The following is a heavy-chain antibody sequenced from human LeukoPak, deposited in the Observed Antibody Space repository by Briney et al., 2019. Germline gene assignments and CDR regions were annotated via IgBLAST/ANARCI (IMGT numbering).Heavy chain of an antibody. Sequence: PGGSLRLTCAASGFTFSSYSMNWVRQAPGKGLEWVSSISSSSSYIYYADSVKGRFTISGDNAKNSLYLQMNSLRAEDTAVYYCARDRIATTGMDVWGQGTTVTVSS. CDR2: ISSSSSYI. V-gene: IGHV3-21*01. CDR3: ARDRIATTGMDV. CDR1: GFTFSSYS. D-gene: IGHD1/OR15-1a*01. J-gene: IGHJ6*02.